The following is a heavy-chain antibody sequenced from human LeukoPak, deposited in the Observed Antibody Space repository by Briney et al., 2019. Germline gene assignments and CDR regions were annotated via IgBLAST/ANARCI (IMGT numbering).Heavy chain of an antibody. CDR3: ARGLYYYGSGSYYTK. D-gene: IGHD3-10*01. J-gene: IGHJ4*02. V-gene: IGHV4-4*07. CDR1: GGSISSYY. CDR2: IYTSGST. Sequence: SETLSLTCTVSGGSISSYYWNWIRQPAGKGLEWIGRIYTSGSTNYNPSLKSRVTMSVDTSKNQFSLKLSSVTAADTAVYYCARGLYYYGSGSYYTKWGQGTLVTVSS.